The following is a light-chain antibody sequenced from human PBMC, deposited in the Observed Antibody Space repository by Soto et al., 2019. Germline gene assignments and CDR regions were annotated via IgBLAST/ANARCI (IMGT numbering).Light chain of an antibody. V-gene: IGKV4-1*01. Sequence: DIVMTQSPDSLAVSLGERATVNCKSSQSVLYNYLAWYQQKPGQPPKLLIYWASMRESGVPDRLNGSGSGTDFTLTISSLQAEDVAVYYCQQYYTTPYTFGQGTKLEIK. CDR2: WAS. J-gene: IGKJ2*01. CDR1: QSVLYNY. CDR3: QQYYTTPYT.